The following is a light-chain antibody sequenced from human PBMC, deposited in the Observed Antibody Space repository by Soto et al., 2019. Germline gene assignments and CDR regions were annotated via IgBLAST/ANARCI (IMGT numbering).Light chain of an antibody. Sequence: DIVMTQSPLSLPVTPGEPASISCRSSQSLLYSNGYNYVNWYLQKPGQSPQLLIYLGSNWAPGVPERFSGSGSGTDFTLKISRVEAEDVGVYYCVQGLYTPRTFGQGTKLEI. CDR1: QSLLYSNGYNY. CDR2: LGS. CDR3: VQGLYTPRT. V-gene: IGKV2-28*01. J-gene: IGKJ2*01.